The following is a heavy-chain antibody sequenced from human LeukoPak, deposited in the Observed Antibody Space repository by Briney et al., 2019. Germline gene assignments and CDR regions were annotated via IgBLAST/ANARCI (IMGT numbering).Heavy chain of an antibody. CDR2: INHSGST. CDR3: ARGPRYYYDSSGYYSNFQH. CDR1: GGSFSGYY. D-gene: IGHD3-22*01. Sequence: PSETLSLTCAVYGGSFSGYYWSWIRQPPGKGLEWIGEINHSGSTNYNPSLKSRVTISVDTSKNQFSLKLSSVTAADTAVYYCARGPRYYYDSSGYYSNFQHWSQGTLVTVSS. J-gene: IGHJ1*01. V-gene: IGHV4-34*01.